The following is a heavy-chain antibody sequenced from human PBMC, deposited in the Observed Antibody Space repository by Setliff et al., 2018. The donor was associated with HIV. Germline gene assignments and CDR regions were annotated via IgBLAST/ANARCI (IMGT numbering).Heavy chain of an antibody. J-gene: IGHJ6*03. CDR2: INWNGGST. V-gene: IGHV3-20*04. D-gene: IGHD4-17*01. CDR1: GFTFSSYG. Sequence: GGSLRLSCAASGFTFSSYGMSWVRQAPGKGLEWVSSINWNGGSTGSADSVKGRFTVSRDNAKNSLFLQMNSLRAEDTALYYCAREIRAGDYPPYNYYFYMDVWGKGTTVTVSS. CDR3: AREIRAGDYPPYNYYFYMDV.